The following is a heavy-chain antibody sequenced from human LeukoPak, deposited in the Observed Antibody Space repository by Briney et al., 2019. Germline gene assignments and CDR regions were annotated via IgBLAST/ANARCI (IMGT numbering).Heavy chain of an antibody. V-gene: IGHV3-30*18. Sequence: GGSLRLSCAASGLTFSSHGMHWVRQAPGKGLEWVAVISDDGSNKFYADSVKGRFTISRDNSKNTLYLQMNSLRAEDTAVYYCAKDRGSGYLDYWGQGTLVTVSS. CDR2: ISDDGSNK. J-gene: IGHJ4*02. CDR3: AKDRGSGYLDY. CDR1: GLTFSSHG. D-gene: IGHD3-22*01.